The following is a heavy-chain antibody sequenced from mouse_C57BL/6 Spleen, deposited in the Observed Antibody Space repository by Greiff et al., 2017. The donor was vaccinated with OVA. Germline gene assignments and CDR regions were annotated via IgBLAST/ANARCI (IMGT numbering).Heavy chain of an antibody. D-gene: IGHD2-4*01. CDR1: GYTFTDYN. CDR3: ARGELRRGAMDY. Sequence: EVKLQQSGPELVKPGASVKIPCKASGYTFTDYNMDWVKQSHGKSLEWIGDINPNNGGTIYNQKFKGKATLTVDKSSSTAYMELRSLTSEDTAVYDCARGELRRGAMDYWGQGTSVTVSS. J-gene: IGHJ4*01. CDR2: INPNNGGT. V-gene: IGHV1-18*01.